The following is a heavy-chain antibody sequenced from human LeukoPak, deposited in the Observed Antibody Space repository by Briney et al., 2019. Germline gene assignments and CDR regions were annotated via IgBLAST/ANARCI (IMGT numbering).Heavy chain of an antibody. CDR2: ISSSSSYT. CDR3: ASYGSGSYSLDY. CDR1: GFTFSDYY. Sequence: GGSLRLSCAASGFTFSDYYMSWIRQAPGNGLEWVSYISSSSSYTNYADSVKGRFTISRDNAKTSLYLQMNSLRAEDTAVYYCASYGSGSYSLDYWGQGTLVTVSS. V-gene: IGHV3-11*06. D-gene: IGHD3-10*01. J-gene: IGHJ4*02.